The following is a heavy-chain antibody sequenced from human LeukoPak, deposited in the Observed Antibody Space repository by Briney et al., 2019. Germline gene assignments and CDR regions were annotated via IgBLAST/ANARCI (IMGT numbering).Heavy chain of an antibody. CDR2: INHSGST. D-gene: IGHD3-10*01. Sequence: SETLSLTCTVSGGSISSYYWSWIRQPPGKGLEWIGEINHSGSTNYNPSLKSRVTISVDTSKNQFSLKLSSVTAADTAVYYCAREKGVLDYWGQGTLVTVSS. V-gene: IGHV4-34*01. J-gene: IGHJ4*02. CDR1: GGSISSYY. CDR3: AREKGVLDY.